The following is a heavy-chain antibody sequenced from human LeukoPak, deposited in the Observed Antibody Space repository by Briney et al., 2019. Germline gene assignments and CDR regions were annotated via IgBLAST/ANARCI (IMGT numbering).Heavy chain of an antibody. CDR3: ARAQDYDSSGYVDGFDI. J-gene: IGHJ3*02. CDR2: IWYDGSKK. D-gene: IGHD3-22*01. V-gene: IGHV3-33*01. CDR1: GFTFSTYG. Sequence: GGSLRLSCAASGFTFSTYGMHWVRPAPGKGLEWVAVIWYDGSKKYYADSVKGRFTISRDNSKNTLYLQMNSLRAEDTAVYYCARAQDYDSSGYVDGFDIWGQGTMVTVSS.